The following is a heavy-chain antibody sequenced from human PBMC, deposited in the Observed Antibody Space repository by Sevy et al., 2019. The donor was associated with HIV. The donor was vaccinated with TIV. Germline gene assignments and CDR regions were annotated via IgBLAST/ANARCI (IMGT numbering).Heavy chain of an antibody. V-gene: IGHV3-21*06. CDR3: AKWDADRRWYFDY. CDR1: GFTFSSYT. D-gene: IGHD1-26*01. CDR2: ITGGSSYI. Sequence: GGSLRLSCAASGFTFSSYTMNWVRQAPGKGLEWVSSITGGSSYIYYADSVKGRFTISRDNAKNSLYLRMNSLKTEDTAVYYCAKWDADRRWYFDYWGQGILVTVSS. J-gene: IGHJ4*02.